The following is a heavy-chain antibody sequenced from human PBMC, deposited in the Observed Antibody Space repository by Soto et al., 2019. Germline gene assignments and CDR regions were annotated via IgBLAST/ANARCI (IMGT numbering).Heavy chain of an antibody. V-gene: IGHV3-30-3*01. CDR3: ARDRTAVGTFDY. D-gene: IGHD6-19*01. CDR1: GFTFSSYA. CDR2: ISYDGGNK. Sequence: XGCLRLSSAASGFTFSSYALHWVRQAPGKGLEWVAVISYDGGNKYYADSVKGRFTISRDNSKNTLYLQMNSLRAEDTAVYYCARDRTAVGTFDYWGQGTLVTVSS. J-gene: IGHJ4*02.